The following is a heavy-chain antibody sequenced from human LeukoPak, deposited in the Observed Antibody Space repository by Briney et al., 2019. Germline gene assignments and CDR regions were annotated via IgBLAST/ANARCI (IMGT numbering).Heavy chain of an antibody. J-gene: IGHJ4*02. CDR2: ISWNSGSI. D-gene: IGHD3-22*01. CDR3: AREWDYYDSSGYYPDY. Sequence: GGSLRLSCAASGFTFDDYAMHWVRHAPGKGLEWVSGISWNSGSIGYADSVKGRFTISRDNAKNSLYLQMNSLRSEDTAVYYCAREWDYYDSSGYYPDYWGQGTLVTVSS. CDR1: GFTFDDYA. V-gene: IGHV3-9*01.